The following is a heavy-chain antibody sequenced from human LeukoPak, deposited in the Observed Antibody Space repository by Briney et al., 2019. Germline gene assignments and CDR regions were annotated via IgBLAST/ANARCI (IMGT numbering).Heavy chain of an antibody. CDR1: GYTFTSYY. CDR2: INPSGGST. D-gene: IGHD4-17*01. V-gene: IGHV1-46*01. CDR3: AREDHYGDHVLGRAYYFDY. Sequence: ASVKVSCKASGYTFTSYYMHWVRQAPGQGLEWMGIINPSGGSTSYAQKFQGRVTMTRDTSTSTVYMELSSLRSEDTAVYYCAREDHYGDHVLGRAYYFDYWGQGTLVTVSS. J-gene: IGHJ4*02.